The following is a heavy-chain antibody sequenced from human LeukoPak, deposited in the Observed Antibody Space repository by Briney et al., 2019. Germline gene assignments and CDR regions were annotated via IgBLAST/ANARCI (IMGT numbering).Heavy chain of an antibody. CDR2: IWFDGTNK. J-gene: IGHJ4*02. Sequence: QPGRSLTLSCAASGFTFTTYGMHWVRQAPGKGLEWVAVIWFDGTNKYYAESVKGRFTISRDNSKKMLYLQMNSLRAEDTAVYYCAKDLMYYESSIPQRRENYWGQGTLVTVSS. CDR1: GFTFTTYG. D-gene: IGHD3-22*01. V-gene: IGHV3-33*06. CDR3: AKDLMYYESSIPQRRENY.